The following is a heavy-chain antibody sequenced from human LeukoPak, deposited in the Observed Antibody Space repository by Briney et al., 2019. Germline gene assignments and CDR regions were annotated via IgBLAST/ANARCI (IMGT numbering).Heavy chain of an antibody. CDR1: GGSISSYY. D-gene: IGHD2-21*01. CDR2: IYCSGST. CDR3: ARLAVFGDAFDI. V-gene: IGHV4-59*01. J-gene: IGHJ3*02. Sequence: PSETLSLTCTVSGGSISSYYWSWIRQPPGKGLEWIGYIYCSGSTNYNPSLKSRVTISVDTSKNQFSLKLSSVTAVDTAVYYCARLAVFGDAFDIWGQGTMVTVSS.